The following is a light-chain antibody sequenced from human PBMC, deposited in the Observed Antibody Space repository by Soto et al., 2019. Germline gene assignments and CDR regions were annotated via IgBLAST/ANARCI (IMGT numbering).Light chain of an antibody. J-gene: IGLJ1*01. CDR3: CSYTTTYTYV. Sequence: QSALTQPASASGSPGQSITISCTGTSSDVGSYNRVSWYQQHPGKAPKLMIYEGTKRPSGVSTRFSGSKSGNTASLTISGLLAEDEGDYYCCSYTTTYTYVFGTGTKVTVL. CDR2: EGT. CDR1: SSDVGSYNR. V-gene: IGLV2-23*01.